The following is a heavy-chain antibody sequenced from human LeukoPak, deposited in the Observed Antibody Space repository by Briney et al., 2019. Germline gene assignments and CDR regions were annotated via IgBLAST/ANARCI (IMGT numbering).Heavy chain of an antibody. CDR1: EFTFSSYG. J-gene: IGHJ4*02. Sequence: PGGSLRLSCAASEFTFSSYGMHWVRQVPGKGLEWLAFIRYDGTTKYYTNSVKGRFTISRDNSKSTMYLQMNSLRAEDTAVYYCAKDLEYSGSGTPGVFDYWGQGSLVTVSS. CDR3: AKDLEYSGSGTPGVFDY. CDR2: IRYDGTTK. V-gene: IGHV3-30*02. D-gene: IGHD3-10*01.